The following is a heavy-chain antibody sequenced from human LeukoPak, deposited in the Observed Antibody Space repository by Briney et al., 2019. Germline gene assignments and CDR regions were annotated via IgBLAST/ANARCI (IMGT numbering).Heavy chain of an antibody. V-gene: IGHV3-48*03. D-gene: IGHD3-22*01. CDR2: ISSSGSTI. CDR3: ARGLHDSSGYYFDY. CDR1: GFTFSSYE. J-gene: IGHJ4*02. Sequence: GGSLRLSCAASGFTFSSYEMNWVRQAPGKGLEWVSYISSSGSTIYYADSVKGRFTISRDNAKNSLYLQMNSLRAEDTAVYYCARGLHDSSGYYFDYWGQGTLVTVSS.